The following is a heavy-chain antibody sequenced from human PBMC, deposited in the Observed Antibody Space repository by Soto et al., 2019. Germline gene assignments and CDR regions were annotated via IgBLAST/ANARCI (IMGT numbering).Heavy chain of an antibody. Sequence: QVQLVQSGAEVKKPGSSVKVSCKASGGTFSSYAISWVRQAPGQGLEWMGGIIPIFGTANYAQKFQGRVTITAHESTSTAYMELSSLRSEDTAVYYCAREDYYDSSGYPARADAFDIWGQGTMVTVSS. CDR1: GGTFSSYA. V-gene: IGHV1-69*12. J-gene: IGHJ3*02. D-gene: IGHD3-22*01. CDR3: AREDYYDSSGYPARADAFDI. CDR2: IIPIFGTA.